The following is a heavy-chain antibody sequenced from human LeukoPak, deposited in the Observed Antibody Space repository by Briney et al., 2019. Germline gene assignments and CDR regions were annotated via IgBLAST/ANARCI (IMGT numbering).Heavy chain of an antibody. CDR1: GGSISSYY. Sequence: SETLSLTCTVSGGSISSYYWSWIRQPPGKGLEWIGYIYYSGSTNYNPSLKSRVTISVDTSNNQFSLKLSSVTAADTAVYYCARDRGEDGYNTFDIWGQGTMVTVSS. D-gene: IGHD5-24*01. V-gene: IGHV4-59*01. CDR2: IYYSGST. J-gene: IGHJ3*02. CDR3: ARDRGEDGYNTFDI.